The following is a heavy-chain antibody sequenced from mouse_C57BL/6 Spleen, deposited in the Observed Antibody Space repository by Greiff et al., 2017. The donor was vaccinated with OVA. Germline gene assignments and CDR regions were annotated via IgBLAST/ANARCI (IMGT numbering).Heavy chain of an antibody. CDR3: ARGAPYIGYFDV. CDR1: GFNIKDYY. D-gene: IGHD1-3*01. Sequence: VQLQQSGAELVKPGASVKLSCTASGFNIKDYYMHWVKQRTEQGLEWIGRIDPEDGETKYAPKFQGKATITADTSSNTAYLQFSSLTSVDTAVSSWARGAPYIGYFDVWGTGTTVTVSS. V-gene: IGHV14-2*01. CDR2: IDPEDGET. J-gene: IGHJ1*03.